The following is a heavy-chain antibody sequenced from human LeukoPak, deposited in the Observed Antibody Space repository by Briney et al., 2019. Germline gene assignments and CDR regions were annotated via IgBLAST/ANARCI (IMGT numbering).Heavy chain of an antibody. CDR2: IYYSGST. J-gene: IGHJ3*02. CDR1: GGSGSSGSYY. D-gene: IGHD6-13*01. Sequence: SETLSLTCTVSGGSGSSGSYYWSWVRQPPGKGLEWIGYIYYSGSTNYNPSLKSRVTISVDTSKNQFSLKLGSVTAADTAVYYCARDGGSSWYLAFDIWGQGTMVTVSS. V-gene: IGHV4-61*01. CDR3: ARDGGSSWYLAFDI.